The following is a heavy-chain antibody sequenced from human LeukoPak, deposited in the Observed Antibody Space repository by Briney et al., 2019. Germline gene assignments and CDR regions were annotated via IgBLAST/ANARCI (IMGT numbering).Heavy chain of an antibody. Sequence: ASVKVSCKASGYTFTSYDINWVRQATGQGLEWMGWMNPNSGNTGYAQKFHDRVTMTRNTSISTVYMELSSLRSEDTAVYYCARDVAVTSYYYYGMDVWGQGTTVTVSS. D-gene: IGHD4-11*01. CDR1: GYTFTSYD. J-gene: IGHJ6*02. V-gene: IGHV1-8*01. CDR3: ARDVAVTSYYYYGMDV. CDR2: MNPNSGNT.